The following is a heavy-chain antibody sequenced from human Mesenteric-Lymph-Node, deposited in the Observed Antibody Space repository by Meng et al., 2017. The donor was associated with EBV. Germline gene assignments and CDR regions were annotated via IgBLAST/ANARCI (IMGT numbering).Heavy chain of an antibody. V-gene: IGHV4-30-2*01. CDR1: GGSISSGGYS. CDR2: IYHSGST. Sequence: HLQRQRSGSGLVKPSQTLSLTCAVSGGSISSGGYSWSWIRQPSGKGLEWIGYIYHSGSTYYNPSLKSRVTISVDRSKNQFSLKLSSVTAADTAVYYCARLDSSGYYTGWFDPWGQGTLVTVSS. D-gene: IGHD3-22*01. J-gene: IGHJ5*02. CDR3: ARLDSSGYYTGWFDP.